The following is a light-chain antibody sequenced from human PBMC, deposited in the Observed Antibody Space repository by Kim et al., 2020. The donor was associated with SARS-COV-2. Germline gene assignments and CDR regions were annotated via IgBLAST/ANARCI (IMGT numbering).Light chain of an antibody. CDR1: QSVSVN. CDR3: QQYNDWPAN. CDR2: AAA. V-gene: IGKV3D-15*01. Sequence: VTPGDRVPLYGRARQSVSVNLAWYQQKPGQAHRLLIDAAATRANGIPARFSGSGSGTEFTLTINSLQPEDFAVYYCQQYNDWPANFGQGTKVDIK. J-gene: IGKJ1*01.